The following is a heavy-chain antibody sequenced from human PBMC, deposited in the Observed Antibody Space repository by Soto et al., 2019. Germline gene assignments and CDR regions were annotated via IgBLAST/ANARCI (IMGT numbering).Heavy chain of an antibody. J-gene: IGHJ4*02. CDR1: GFSFSSYA. Sequence: EVQLLESGGGLVQPGGSLRLSCAASGFSFSSYAMVWVRQAPGKGLEWVSVISARGGSLYFADSVKGRFTISRDNSKNVLSLEMNSPGAEDTATFFWAKGSFEYRGSGDNLGQGTLVVVSS. CDR3: AKGSFEYRGSGDN. V-gene: IGHV3-23*01. D-gene: IGHD5-12*01. CDR2: ISARGGSL.